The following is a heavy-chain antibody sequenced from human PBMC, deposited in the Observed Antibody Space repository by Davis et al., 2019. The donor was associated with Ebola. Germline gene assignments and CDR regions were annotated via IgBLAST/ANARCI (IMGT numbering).Heavy chain of an antibody. J-gene: IGHJ5*02. CDR3: ARGDTLRAVSTWFDP. V-gene: IGHV4-39*07. Sequence: SETLSLTCSVSGGSIRSSDYYWGWVRQPPGKGLEWIGSLDYSVNTYDNPSLKSRLTMSIDTSKNQFSLRLTSVTAADTAVYYCARGDTLRAVSTWFDPWGQGTLVTVSS. CDR1: GGSIRSSDYY. D-gene: IGHD5-18*01. CDR2: LDYSVNT.